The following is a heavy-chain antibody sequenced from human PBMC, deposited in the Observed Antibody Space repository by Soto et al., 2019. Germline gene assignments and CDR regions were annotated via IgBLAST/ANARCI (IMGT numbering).Heavy chain of an antibody. CDR1: GVSVTNANAY. Sequence: SQTMSVTCTFSGVSVTNANAYLSWIRQPPGKGPEWIGYIYYSGTTNYNPSLKSRVTMSVDRSKNQFSLRLTSVTAAYTAVYYRPRDYTSCHDYCGQGTLVTVSS. CDR2: IYYSGTT. D-gene: IGHD2-2*01. J-gene: IGHJ4*02. V-gene: IGHV4-61*01. CDR3: PRDYTSCHDY.